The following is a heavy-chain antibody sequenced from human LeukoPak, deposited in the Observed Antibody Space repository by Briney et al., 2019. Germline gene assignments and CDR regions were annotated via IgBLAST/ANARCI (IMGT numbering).Heavy chain of an antibody. V-gene: IGHV1-2*02. J-gene: IGHJ4*02. CDR3: ARKAIAARGIALEY. Sequence: GASVKVSCKASGYTFTGYYMHWVRQAPGQGLEWMGWINPNSGGTNYAQKFQGRVTMTRDTSISTAYMELSRLRSDDTAVYYCARKAIAARGIALEYWGQGTLVTASS. CDR1: GYTFTGYY. CDR2: INPNSGGT. D-gene: IGHD6-6*01.